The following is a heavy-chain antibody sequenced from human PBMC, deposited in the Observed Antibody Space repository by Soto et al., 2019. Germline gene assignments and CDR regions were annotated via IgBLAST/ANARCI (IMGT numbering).Heavy chain of an antibody. CDR1: GFTFSTYS. Sequence: GESLKISCAASGFTFSTYSMNWVRQAPGKGLEWVAYINSTGTIKYYAGSVKGRFTISRDNAKNSLYLQMNILRAEDTAVYYCARMSSSISPGCWGQGTLVTVSS. D-gene: IGHD2-2*01. J-gene: IGHJ4*02. V-gene: IGHV3-48*01. CDR2: INSTGTIK. CDR3: ARMSSSISPGC.